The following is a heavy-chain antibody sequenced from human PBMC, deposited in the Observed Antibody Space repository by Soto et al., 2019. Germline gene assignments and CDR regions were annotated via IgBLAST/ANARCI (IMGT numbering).Heavy chain of an antibody. Sequence: ASVKVSCKASGYTFTSYYMHRVRQAPGQGLEWMGIINPSGGSTSYAQKFQGRVTMTRDTSTSTVYMELSSLRSEDTAVYYCARSVTQEDIVVVVAAVYYYYGMDVWGQGTTVTVSS. CDR3: ARSVTQEDIVVVVAAVYYYYGMDV. V-gene: IGHV1-46*01. CDR1: GYTFTSYY. D-gene: IGHD2-15*01. J-gene: IGHJ6*02. CDR2: INPSGGST.